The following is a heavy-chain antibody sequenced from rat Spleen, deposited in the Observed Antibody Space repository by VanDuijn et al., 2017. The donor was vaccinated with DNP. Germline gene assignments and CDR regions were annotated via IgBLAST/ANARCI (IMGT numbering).Heavy chain of an antibody. Sequence: EVQLVESGGGLVQPGRSLKLSCAASGFTFSNYGMAWVRQAPKKGLEWVATITASTGTTYYRDSVKGRFTISPDSAKNTLYLQMDSLRSEDTATYSCTTDNYSAPFDYWGQGVMVTVSS. J-gene: IGHJ2*01. CDR1: GFTFSNYG. CDR3: TTDNYSAPFDY. CDR2: ITASTGTT. V-gene: IGHV5-19*01. D-gene: IGHD1-8*01.